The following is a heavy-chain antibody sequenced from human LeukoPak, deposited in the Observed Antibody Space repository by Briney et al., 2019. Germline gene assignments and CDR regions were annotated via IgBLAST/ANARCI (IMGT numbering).Heavy chain of an antibody. CDR1: GGSISRYY. J-gene: IGHJ4*02. D-gene: IGHD3-10*01. CDR3: ARDSDGSGNFDY. V-gene: IGHV4-59*01. Sequence: SETLSLTCTVSGGSISRYYWSWIRQPPGKGLEWIGYIYYSGSTNYNPSLKSRVTISVDTSKNQFSLKLSSVTAADTAVYYCARDSDGSGNFDYWGQGTLVTVSS. CDR2: IYYSGST.